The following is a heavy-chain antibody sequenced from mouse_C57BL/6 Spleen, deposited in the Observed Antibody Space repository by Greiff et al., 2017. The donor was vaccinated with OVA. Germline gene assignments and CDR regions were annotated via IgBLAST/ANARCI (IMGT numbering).Heavy chain of an antibody. D-gene: IGHD1-1*01. Sequence: QVQLQQPGAELVMPGASVKLSCKASGYTFTSYWMHWVKQRPGQGLEWIGEIDPSDSYTNYNRKFKGKSTLTVDKSSSTAYMQLSSLTSEDSAVYYCARIYGGYFDVWGTGTTVTVSS. CDR2: IDPSDSYT. CDR1: GYTFTSYW. V-gene: IGHV1-69*01. J-gene: IGHJ1*03. CDR3: ARIYGGYFDV.